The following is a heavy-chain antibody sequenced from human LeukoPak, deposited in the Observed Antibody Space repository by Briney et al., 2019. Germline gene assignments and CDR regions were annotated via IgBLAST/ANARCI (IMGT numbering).Heavy chain of an antibody. D-gene: IGHD3-3*01. J-gene: IGHJ4*02. CDR3: IKDKSGWDDY. V-gene: IGHV3-74*01. Sequence: GGSLRLSCAASGFTFSSYWMHWVRQAPGKGLVWVARITPDGSGTSYADSVRGRFTVSRVNAKNTLYLQMNSLRDEDTAVYYCIKDKSGWDDYWGQGTLVTVSS. CDR1: GFTFSSYW. CDR2: ITPDGSGT.